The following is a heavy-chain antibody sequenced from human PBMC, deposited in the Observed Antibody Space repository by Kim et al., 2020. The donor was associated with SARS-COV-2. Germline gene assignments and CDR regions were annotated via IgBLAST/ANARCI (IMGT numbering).Heavy chain of an antibody. CDR1: GGSVTSTTYY. V-gene: IGHV4-39*01. J-gene: IGHJ4*01. CDR3: ARQDYYDSGTKFDY. CDR2: IYYSGST. Sequence: SETLSITCSVSGGSVTSTTYYWGWIRQPPGKGLEWIGSIYYSGSTYYNPSLKSRVTISVDTSKNQFSLKVKSVTAADTAVHYCARQDYYDSGTKFDYWG. D-gene: IGHD3-10*01.